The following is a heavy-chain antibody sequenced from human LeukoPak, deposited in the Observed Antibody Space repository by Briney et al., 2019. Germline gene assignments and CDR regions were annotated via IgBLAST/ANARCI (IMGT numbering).Heavy chain of an antibody. Sequence: PGGSLRLSCTASGFTFSSFAMHWVRQAPGKGLEWVSLITNSGVTTHYADSVKGRFTISRDNSRSTLYLQLNSLKADHTALYYCTKARLYCSSGTCSDHPATLTGMDVWGQGTTVTVSS. CDR3: TKARLYCSSGTCSDHPATLTGMDV. CDR2: ITNSGVTT. D-gene: IGHD2-15*01. V-gene: IGHV3-23*01. CDR1: GFTFSSFA. J-gene: IGHJ6*02.